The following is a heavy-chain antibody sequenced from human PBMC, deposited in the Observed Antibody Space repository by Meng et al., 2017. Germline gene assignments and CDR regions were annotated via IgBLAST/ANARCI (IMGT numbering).Heavy chain of an antibody. J-gene: IGHJ4*02. CDR1: GYTFTGYY. Sequence: GVGVRKPGALVKVPCKASGYTFTGYYMHWVRQAPGQGLEWMGRINPNSGGTNYAQKFQGRVTMTRDTSISTAYMELSRLRSDDTAVYYCARDDYGDYFDYWGQGTLVTVSS. CDR2: INPNSGGT. CDR3: ARDDYGDYFDY. D-gene: IGHD4-17*01. V-gene: IGHV1-2*06.